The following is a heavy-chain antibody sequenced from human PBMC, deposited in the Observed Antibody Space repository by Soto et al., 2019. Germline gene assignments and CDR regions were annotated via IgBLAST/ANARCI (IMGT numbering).Heavy chain of an antibody. CDR3: ARDHRWGYEYGDYGDS. Sequence: EVYLVESGGGVARPGGSLRLSCAAYGFGFDEYGMSWVRQGPGKGLEWVSGINRHGDSTGYADSVMGRFTISRDAAKKSLYLVINGLRAEETAVSYCARDHRWGYEYGDYGDSWGHGALGTVSS. CDR1: GFGFDEYG. J-gene: IGHJ5*01. D-gene: IGHD4-17*01. CDR2: INRHGDST. V-gene: IGHV3-20*04.